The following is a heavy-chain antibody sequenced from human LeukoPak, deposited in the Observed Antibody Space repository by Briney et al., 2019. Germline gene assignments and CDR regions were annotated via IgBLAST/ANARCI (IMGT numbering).Heavy chain of an antibody. D-gene: IGHD2-2*01. CDR3: ARNTNYCSSTSCTDAFDI. V-gene: IGHV4-34*01. CDR1: GGSFSGYY. CDR2: INHSGST. J-gene: IGHJ3*02. Sequence: SETLSLTCAVYGGSFSGYYWSWIRQPPGKGLEWIGEINHSGSTNYNPSLKSRVTISVDTSKNQFSLKLSSVTAADTAVYYCARNTNYCSSTSCTDAFDIWGQGTMVTVSS.